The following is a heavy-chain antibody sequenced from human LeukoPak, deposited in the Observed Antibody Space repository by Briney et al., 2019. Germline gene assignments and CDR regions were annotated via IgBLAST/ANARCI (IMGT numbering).Heavy chain of an antibody. CDR2: ISDYNGNT. CDR1: GYTFTSYG. J-gene: IGHJ4*02. Sequence: ASVKVSCKASGYTFTSYGISWERQAPGQGLEWMGWISDYNGNTNYAQKLQGRVTMTTDRSTSTAYMDLRRLSTDDTAVYYCARDRKNVVVPAVALDYGAQGPLVTVS. D-gene: IGHD2-2*01. V-gene: IGHV1-18*04. CDR3: ARDRKNVVVPAVALDY.